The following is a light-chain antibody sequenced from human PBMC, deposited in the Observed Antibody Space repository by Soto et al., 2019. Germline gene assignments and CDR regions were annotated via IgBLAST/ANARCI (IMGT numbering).Light chain of an antibody. CDR2: DVS. Sequence: QSALTQPASVSGSPGQSITISCTGTSSDVGGSKYVSWYHQRPGKAPKLMIYDVSDRPSGVSNRFSGSKSGNTASLTISGLQAEDEADYYCQSYDSSLSASVFGGGTKLTVL. J-gene: IGLJ3*02. CDR1: SSDVGGSKY. V-gene: IGLV2-14*01. CDR3: QSYDSSLSASV.